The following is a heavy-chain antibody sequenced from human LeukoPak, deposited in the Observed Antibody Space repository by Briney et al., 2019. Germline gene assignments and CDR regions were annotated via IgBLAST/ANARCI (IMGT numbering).Heavy chain of an antibody. D-gene: IGHD6-13*01. CDR3: ARVRGSSWYVRWFDP. CDR1: GFTVSSNY. V-gene: IGHV3-53*01. CDR2: IYSGGST. J-gene: IGHJ5*02. Sequence: GGSLRLSCAASGFTVSSNYMSWVRQAPGKGLERVSVIYSGGSTYYADSVKGRFTISRDNSKNTLYLQMNSLRAEDTAVYYCARVRGSSWYVRWFDPWGQGTLVTVSS.